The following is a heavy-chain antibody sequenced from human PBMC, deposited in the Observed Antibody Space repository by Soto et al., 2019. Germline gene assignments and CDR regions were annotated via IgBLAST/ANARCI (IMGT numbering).Heavy chain of an antibody. Sequence: GGSLRLSCAASGFGFSTHALTWVRQAPGKGLEWLSSITNTGLTTHYADSVKGRFTISRDNSKNTLYLQMNSLRAEDTAVYYCAKDQGITGTSFAYYYYYYGMDVWGQGTTVTVSS. CDR2: ITNTGLTT. CDR1: GFGFSTHA. D-gene: IGHD1-7*01. V-gene: IGHV3-23*01. CDR3: AKDQGITGTSFAYYYYYYGMDV. J-gene: IGHJ6*02.